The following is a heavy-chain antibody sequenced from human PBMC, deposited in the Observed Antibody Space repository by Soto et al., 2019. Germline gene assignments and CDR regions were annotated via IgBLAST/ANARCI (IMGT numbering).Heavy chain of an antibody. Sequence: VTTSETLSLTCTVSGGSCTSGSYYWIWIRQPPGKGLEWIGYIYXSGSTIYXPSLKSRLTISVDTSKNQFSLRLTSATAADTAVYYCARLDPRRFFDYWAQGSLVTVSS. CDR1: GGSCTSGSYY. J-gene: IGHJ4*02. CDR2: IYXSGST. V-gene: IGHV4-61*01. CDR3: ARLDPRRFFDY.